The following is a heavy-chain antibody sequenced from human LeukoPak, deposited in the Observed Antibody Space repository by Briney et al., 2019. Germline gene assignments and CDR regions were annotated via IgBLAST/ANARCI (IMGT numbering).Heavy chain of an antibody. CDR2: IHYSGST. J-gene: IGHJ4*02. V-gene: IGHV4-59*08. CDR3: ARVSSSWNPYYFDY. CDR1: GGSISTYY. D-gene: IGHD6-13*01. Sequence: PSETLSLTCSVSGGSISTYYWSWIRQPPGKGLEWIGYIHYSGSTNYNPSLKSRVTVSVDTSNNQCPLKLTSVTAADTAVYYCARVSSSWNPYYFDYWGQGTLVTVSS.